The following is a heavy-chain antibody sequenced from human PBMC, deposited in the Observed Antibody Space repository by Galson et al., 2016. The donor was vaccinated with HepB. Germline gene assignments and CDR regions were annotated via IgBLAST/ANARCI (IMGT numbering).Heavy chain of an antibody. Sequence: CAISGDSVSSNSAAWTWIRQSPSRGLEWLGRTYYRSKWNSDYAVSGKGRISINPDTAKNQFSLHLNSVIPEDTAIYYCARTETAAGTDWYFDLWGRGTRVTVSS. CDR1: GDSVSSNSAA. CDR2: TYYRSKWNS. D-gene: IGHD6-13*01. CDR3: ARTETAAGTDWYFDL. J-gene: IGHJ2*01. V-gene: IGHV6-1*01.